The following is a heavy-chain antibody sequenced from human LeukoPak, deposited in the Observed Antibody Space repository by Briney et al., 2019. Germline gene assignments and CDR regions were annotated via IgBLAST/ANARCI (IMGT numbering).Heavy chain of an antibody. Sequence: SQTLSLTCTVSGGSISSGDYYWSWIRQPPGKGLEWIGYIYYSGSTYYNPSLKSRVTISVDTSKNQLSLKLSSVTAADTAVYYCARGDYCSSTSCYNGYFQHWGQGTLVTVSS. J-gene: IGHJ1*01. CDR3: ARGDYCSSTSCYNGYFQH. D-gene: IGHD2-2*02. CDR2: IYYSGST. CDR1: GGSISSGDYY. V-gene: IGHV4-30-4*08.